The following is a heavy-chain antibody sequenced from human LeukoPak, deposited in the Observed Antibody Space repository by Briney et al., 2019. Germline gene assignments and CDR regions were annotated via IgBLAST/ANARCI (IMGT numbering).Heavy chain of an antibody. J-gene: IGHJ3*02. D-gene: IGHD6-19*01. CDR2: IKQDGSEK. V-gene: IGHV3-7*01. CDR3: AREGEQWLVDAFDI. CDR1: GFTFSSYW. Sequence: GGSLRLSCAASGFTFSSYWMSWVRQAPGKGLEWVANIKQDGSEKYYVDSVKGRFTISRDNAKNSLYLRMNSLRAEDTAVYYCAREGEQWLVDAFDIWGQGTMVTVSS.